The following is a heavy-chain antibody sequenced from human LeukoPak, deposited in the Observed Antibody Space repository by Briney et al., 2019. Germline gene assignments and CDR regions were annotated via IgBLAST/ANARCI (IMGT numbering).Heavy chain of an antibody. D-gene: IGHD2-2*01. Sequence: GGSLRLSCAASGFTFSSYAMSWVRQAPGKGLEYVSHISRSGSSLYYGDPVTGRFTITRDNAKNSLYLQMNSLRVEDTAVYYCAREVVVVPDYYYYGLDVWGQGTTVTVSS. CDR1: GFTFSSYA. CDR3: AREVVVVPDYYYYGLDV. CDR2: ISRSGSSL. J-gene: IGHJ6*02. V-gene: IGHV3-48*04.